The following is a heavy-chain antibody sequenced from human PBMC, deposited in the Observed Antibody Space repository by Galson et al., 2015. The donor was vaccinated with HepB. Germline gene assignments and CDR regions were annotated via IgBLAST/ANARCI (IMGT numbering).Heavy chain of an antibody. CDR1: GFTFSGSA. CDR2: IRSKASSYAT. CDR3: TRICVTIIVVVILDY. D-gene: IGHD3-22*01. Sequence: SLRLSCAASGFTFSGSAMHWVRQTSGKGLEWVGRIRSKASSYATAYAASVKGRFTIFRDDSKSTAYLQMNSLKTEDTAEYYCTRICVTIIVVVILDYWGQGTLVTFSS. V-gene: IGHV3-73*01. J-gene: IGHJ4*02.